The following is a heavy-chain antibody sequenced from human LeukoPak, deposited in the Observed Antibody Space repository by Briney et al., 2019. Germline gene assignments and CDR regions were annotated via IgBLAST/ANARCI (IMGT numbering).Heavy chain of an antibody. D-gene: IGHD3-10*01. V-gene: IGHV4-4*07. J-gene: IGHJ4*02. Sequence: SETLSLTCTVSGGSISSYYWSWIRQPAGKGLEWIGRIYTSGSTNYNPSLKSRVTISVDTSKNQFSLKLSSVTAADTAVYYCARDTRDYYGSGVYFDYWGQGTLVTVSS. CDR3: ARDTRDYYGSGVYFDY. CDR1: GGSISSYY. CDR2: IYTSGST.